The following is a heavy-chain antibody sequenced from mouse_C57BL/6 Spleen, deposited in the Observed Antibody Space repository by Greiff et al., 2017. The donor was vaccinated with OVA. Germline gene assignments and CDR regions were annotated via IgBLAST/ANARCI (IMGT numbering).Heavy chain of an antibody. CDR2: INPSNGGT. CDR3: ARSRYYGSKGMDY. Sequence: VQLQQPGTELVKPGASVKLSCKVSGYTFTSYWMHWVKQRPGQGLEWIGNINPSNGGTNYNEKFKSKATLTVDKSSSTAYMQLSSLTSEDSAVYYCARSRYYGSKGMDYWGQGTSVTVSS. V-gene: IGHV1-53*01. J-gene: IGHJ4*01. CDR1: GYTFTSYW. D-gene: IGHD1-1*01.